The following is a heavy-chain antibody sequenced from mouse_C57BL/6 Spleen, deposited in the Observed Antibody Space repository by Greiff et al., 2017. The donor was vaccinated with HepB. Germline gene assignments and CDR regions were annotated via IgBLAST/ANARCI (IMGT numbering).Heavy chain of an antibody. CDR1: GFTFTDYY. V-gene: IGHV7-3*01. CDR2: IRNKANGYTT. Sequence: EVQRVESGGGLVQPGGSLSLSCAASGFTFTDYYMSWVRQPPGKALEWLGFIRNKANGYTTEYSASVKGRFTISRDKSQSILYLQMNALRAEDSATYYCARDYYFDVWGTGTTVTVSS. CDR3: ARDYYFDV. J-gene: IGHJ1*03. D-gene: IGHD1-1*02.